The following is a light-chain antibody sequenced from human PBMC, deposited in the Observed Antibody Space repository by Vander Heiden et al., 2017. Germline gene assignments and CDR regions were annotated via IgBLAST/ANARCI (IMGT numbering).Light chain of an antibody. V-gene: IGKV2-28*01. CDR3: MQALQTPRA. Sequence: DIVMSQSPLSLPVTPGESAANSCRSSQSLLHSNGYNYLDWYLQKPGQSPQLLIYLGSNRASGVPDRLSGSGSGTDFTLKISRVEAEDVGVYYCMQALQTPRAFGQGTKVEIK. J-gene: IGKJ1*01. CDR2: LGS. CDR1: QSLLHSNGYNY.